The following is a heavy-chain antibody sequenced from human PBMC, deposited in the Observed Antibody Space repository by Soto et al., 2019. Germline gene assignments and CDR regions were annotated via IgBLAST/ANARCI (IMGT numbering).Heavy chain of an antibody. V-gene: IGHV4-34*01. D-gene: IGHD3-10*01. CDR2: INHSGST. CDR1: GGSFSCYY. CDR3: ARGVDYYGSGSYYFYYGMDV. J-gene: IGHJ6*02. Sequence: SETLSLTCAVYGGSFSCYYWSWIRQPPGKGLEWIGEINHSGSTNYNPSLKSRVTISVDTSKNQFSLKLSSVTAADTAVYYCARGVDYYGSGSYYFYYGMDVWGQGTTVTVSS.